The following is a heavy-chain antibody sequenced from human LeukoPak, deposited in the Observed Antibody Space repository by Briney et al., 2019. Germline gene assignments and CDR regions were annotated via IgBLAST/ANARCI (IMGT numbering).Heavy chain of an antibody. CDR2: IRYDGSNK. CDR3: AKSFIAAAGFGYYYMDV. V-gene: IGHV3-30*02. Sequence: PGGSLRLSCAASGFTFSSYGMHWVRQAPGKGLEWVAFIRYDGSNKYYADSVKGRFTISRDNSKNTLYLQMNSLRAEDTAVYYGAKSFIAAAGFGYYYMDVWGKGTTVTVSS. D-gene: IGHD6-13*01. CDR1: GFTFSSYG. J-gene: IGHJ6*03.